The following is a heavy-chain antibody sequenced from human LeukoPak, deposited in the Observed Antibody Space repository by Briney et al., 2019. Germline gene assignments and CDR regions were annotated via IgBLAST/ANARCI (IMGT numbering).Heavy chain of an antibody. D-gene: IGHD4-17*01. CDR3: GRDPSYGAIDY. Sequence: GGSLRLSCAASEFFSGSYMTWVRQAPGRGLEWVAIINPDGSGKSYVDSVKGRFTISRDNTKNSLYLQMNSLRAEDTALYYCGRDPSYGAIDYWGRGTLVTVSS. CDR2: INPDGSGK. CDR1: EFFSGSY. J-gene: IGHJ4*02. V-gene: IGHV3-7*03.